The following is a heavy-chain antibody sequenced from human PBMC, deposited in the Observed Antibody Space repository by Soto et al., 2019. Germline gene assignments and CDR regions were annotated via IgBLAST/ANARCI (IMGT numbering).Heavy chain of an antibody. D-gene: IGHD1-1*01. V-gene: IGHV4-59*01. CDR3: ARDVQGYYFDY. Sequence: PSETLSLTCTVSGGSISSYYWSWIRQPPGKGLEWIGYIYYSGSTNYNPSLKSRVTISVDTSKNQFSLKLSSVTAADTAVYYCARDVQGYYFDYWGQGTLVTVSS. CDR2: IYYSGST. J-gene: IGHJ4*02. CDR1: GGSISSYY.